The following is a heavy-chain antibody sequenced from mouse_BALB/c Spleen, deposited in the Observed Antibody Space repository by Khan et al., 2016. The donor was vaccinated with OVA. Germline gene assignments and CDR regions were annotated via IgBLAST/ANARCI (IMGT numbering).Heavy chain of an antibody. CDR1: GYSITSNYA. J-gene: IGHJ2*01. CDR3: ARGDYYGYCFDY. D-gene: IGHD1-1*01. V-gene: IGHV3-2*02. CDR2: ISYSDST. Sequence: EVQLVESGPGLVKPSQSLSLTCTVTGYSITSNYAWNWIRQFPGNKLEWMGYISYSDSTSYNPSLKSRISITRDTSQNQFFLQLNSVTTEDTATYYGARGDYYGYCFDYWGQGTTLTVSS.